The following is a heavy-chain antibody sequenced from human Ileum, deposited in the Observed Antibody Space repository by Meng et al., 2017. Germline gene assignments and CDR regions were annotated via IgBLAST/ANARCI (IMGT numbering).Heavy chain of an antibody. CDR2: IHHSGTT. J-gene: IGHJ4*02. V-gene: IGHV4-4*02. CDR3: ARGVVSGSHYNTY. Sequence: QVQLQESGPGLVKPSGTLSLTCAVSGGSISSSIWWSWVRPPPEKGPEWIGEIHHSGTTNYSPSLKSRLTISVDKSKNQFSLKLQSVTAADTAVYFCARGVVSGSHYNTYWGQGILVTVSS. CDR1: GGSISSSIW. D-gene: IGHD3-10*01.